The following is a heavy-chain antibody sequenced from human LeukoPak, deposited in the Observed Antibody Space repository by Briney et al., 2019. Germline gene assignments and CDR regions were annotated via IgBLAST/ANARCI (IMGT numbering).Heavy chain of an antibody. CDR3: ARGRRAFYQTRGNRFYYYMDV. J-gene: IGHJ6*03. CDR2: INHN. Sequence: NPSETLSLTCAVYGASFSDFHWTWIRQSPGKGLEWIGEINHNNYNPSLKSRVTISLDTPKNQISLNLTSVTAADTAVYYCARGRRAFYQTRGNRFYYYMDVWGKGTTVIVSS. CDR1: GASFSDFH. V-gene: IGHV4-34*01. D-gene: IGHD2/OR15-2a*01.